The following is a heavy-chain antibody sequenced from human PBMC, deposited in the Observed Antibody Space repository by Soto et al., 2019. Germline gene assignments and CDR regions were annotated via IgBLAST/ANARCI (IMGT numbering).Heavy chain of an antibody. D-gene: IGHD6-19*01. CDR3: ARGSTYSSGWYGWFDP. Sequence: SETLSLTCTVSGGSISSYYWSWIRQPPGKGLEWIGYIYYSGSTNYNPSLKSRVTISVDTSKNQFSLKLSSVTAADTAVYYCARGSTYSSGWYGWFDPWGQGTLVTVSS. J-gene: IGHJ5*02. CDR2: IYYSGST. CDR1: GGSISSYY. V-gene: IGHV4-59*01.